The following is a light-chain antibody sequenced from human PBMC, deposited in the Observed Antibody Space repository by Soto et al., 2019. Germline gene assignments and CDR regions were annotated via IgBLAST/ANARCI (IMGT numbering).Light chain of an antibody. J-gene: IGLJ3*02. CDR2: EVS. CDR1: SSDVGDFNY. CDR3: SSYRSNNTLV. V-gene: IGLV2-14*01. Sequence: QSALTQPASVSGSPGQSITISCTGTSSDVGDFNYVSWYQQHPGTAPKLMIYEVSNRPSGVSNRFSGSKSGNTASLTISGLQAEDEADYYCSSYRSNNTLVFGGGTKLTVL.